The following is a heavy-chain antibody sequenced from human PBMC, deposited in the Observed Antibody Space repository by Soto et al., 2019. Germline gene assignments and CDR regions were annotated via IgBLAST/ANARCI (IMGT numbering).Heavy chain of an antibody. CDR1: GGSISSGGYY. CDR3: ARFWENYSYTDV. J-gene: IGHJ6*03. D-gene: IGHD1-26*01. V-gene: IGHV4-31*03. CDR2: IYYSGST. Sequence: QVQLQESGPGLVKPSQTLSLTCTVSGGSISSGGYYWSWIRQHPGKGLEWIGYIYYSGSTYYNPSLMSRVTLSVDPPNNRYSLKLSSVTAADTAVYDCARFWENYSYTDVLGKGTTVTVSS.